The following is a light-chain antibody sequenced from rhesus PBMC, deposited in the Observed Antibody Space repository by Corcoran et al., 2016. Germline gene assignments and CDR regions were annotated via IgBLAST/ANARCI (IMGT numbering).Light chain of an antibody. CDR3: LPYDPDPPT. V-gene: IGKV1-43*02. CDR1: QGITTS. CDR2: KTS. Sequence: DIQMTQSPSSLSASVGDRIIITCRASQGITTSLNWYQQKPGKPPKRLMYKTSNLERGVPSRVSGIGSGTVVTLTIRSLQTADFAASYCLPYDPDPPTFGQGTGVEIK. J-gene: IGKJ1*01.